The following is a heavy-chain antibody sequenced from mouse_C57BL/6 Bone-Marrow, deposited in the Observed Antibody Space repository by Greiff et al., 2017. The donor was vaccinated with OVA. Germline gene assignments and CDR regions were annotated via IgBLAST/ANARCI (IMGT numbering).Heavy chain of an antibody. J-gene: IGHJ3*01. Sequence: QVQLQQSGAELAKPGASVKLSCKASGYTFTSYWMHWVKQRPGQGLEWIGYINPSSGYTKYNQKFKDKATLTADKSSSTAYMQLSSLTYEDSAVYYCARRPTYYGYDVGGWFAYWGQGTLVTVSA. CDR3: ARRPTYYGYDVGGWFAY. CDR2: INPSSGYT. CDR1: GYTFTSYW. D-gene: IGHD2-9*01. V-gene: IGHV1-7*01.